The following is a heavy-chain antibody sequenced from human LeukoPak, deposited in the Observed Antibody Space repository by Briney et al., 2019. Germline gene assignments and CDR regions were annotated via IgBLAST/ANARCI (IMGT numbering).Heavy chain of an antibody. D-gene: IGHD2-15*01. J-gene: IGHJ5*02. CDR1: GFIFGRDS. Sequence: GGSLRLSCAASGFIFGRDSMNWVRQAPGRGLEGISYISRDSDIRYYADSVKGRFTISRDNAKNSLYLQMNSLRAEDTAVYYCAKYCSGGSCWFDPWGQGTLVTVSS. CDR2: ISRDSDIR. V-gene: IGHV3-48*01. CDR3: AKYCSGGSCWFDP.